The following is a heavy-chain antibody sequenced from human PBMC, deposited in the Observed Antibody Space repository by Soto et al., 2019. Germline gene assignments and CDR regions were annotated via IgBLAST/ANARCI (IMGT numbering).Heavy chain of an antibody. J-gene: IGHJ3*02. CDR3: ARDYDILTGPGITDAFDI. Sequence: VASVKVSCKASGYTFTSYYMHWVRQAPGQGLEWMGIINPSGGSTSYAQKFQGRVTMTRDTSTSTVYMELSSLRSEDTAVYYCARDYDILTGPGITDAFDIWGQGTMVTVSS. CDR1: GYTFTSYY. V-gene: IGHV1-46*03. CDR2: INPSGGST. D-gene: IGHD3-9*01.